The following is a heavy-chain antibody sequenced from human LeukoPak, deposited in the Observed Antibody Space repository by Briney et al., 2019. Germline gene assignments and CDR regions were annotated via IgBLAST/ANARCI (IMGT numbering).Heavy chain of an antibody. V-gene: IGHV3-23*01. Sequence: PGASLRLSCAASGFTFSSCAMSWVRQAPGKGLEWVSGISGSGGSTYYAESVEGRFTISRDNSKNTLYVQMNSLRADDTAVYYCAKALGPTVFDYWGQGTLVTVSS. J-gene: IGHJ4*02. CDR1: GFTFSSCA. CDR3: AKALGPTVFDY. CDR2: ISGSGGST. D-gene: IGHD1-26*01.